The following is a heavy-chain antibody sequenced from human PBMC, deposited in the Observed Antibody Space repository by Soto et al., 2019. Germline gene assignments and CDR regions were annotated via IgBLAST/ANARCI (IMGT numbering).Heavy chain of an antibody. CDR3: ASGDRSSWPG. V-gene: IGHV3-23*01. CDR1: GFIFPTYG. CDR2: ISGSGGTT. Sequence: GGSLRLSCEASGFIFPTYGMNWVRQSPGKGLEWVSGISGSGGTTYYADSVKGRLSISRDNAKNSLYLQMNSLRAEDTAVYYCASGDRSSWPGWGQGTLVTASS. J-gene: IGHJ1*01. D-gene: IGHD6-13*01.